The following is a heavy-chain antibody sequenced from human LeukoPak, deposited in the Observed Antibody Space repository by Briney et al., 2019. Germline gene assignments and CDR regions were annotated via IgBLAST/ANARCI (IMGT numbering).Heavy chain of an antibody. CDR3: ARDRPRYYYDSSKDY. V-gene: IGHV3-30*04. D-gene: IGHD3-22*01. CDR2: ISYEGSNK. J-gene: IGHJ4*02. CDR1: GFTFSSYA. Sequence: GESLTLSCAASGFTFSSYAMQGVRQAPGGGVVGWVVISYEGSNKYYADSVKGRFTISRDNSKNTLYLQMTGLRADDTAVYYCARDRPRYYYDSSKDYWGQGTLVTVSS.